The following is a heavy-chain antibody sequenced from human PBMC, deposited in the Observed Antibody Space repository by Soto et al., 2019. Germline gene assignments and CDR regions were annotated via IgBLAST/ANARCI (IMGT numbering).Heavy chain of an antibody. Sequence: QVQLVESGGGVVQPGRSLRLSCAASGFTFSSYAMHWVRQAPGKGLEWVAVISYDGSNKYYADSVKGRFTISRDNSKNTLYLQMNSLRAEDTAVYYCARDGYCSGGSCYPDEYYFDYWGQGTLVTVSS. V-gene: IGHV3-30-3*01. J-gene: IGHJ4*02. CDR1: GFTFSSYA. CDR3: ARDGYCSGGSCYPDEYYFDY. D-gene: IGHD2-15*01. CDR2: ISYDGSNK.